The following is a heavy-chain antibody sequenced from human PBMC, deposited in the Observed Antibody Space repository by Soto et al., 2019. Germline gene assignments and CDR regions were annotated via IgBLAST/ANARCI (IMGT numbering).Heavy chain of an antibody. V-gene: IGHV1-69*02. CDR1: GGTFSTYI. CDR3: ASYYGSGSYHNPPPFDY. J-gene: IGHJ4*01. Sequence: SVKVSCKASGGTFSTYIINWVRQAPGQGLEWMGRIIPILGITNYAQKFQGRVTITADKSTSTAYMELSSLRSGDTAVYYCASYYGSGSYHNPPPFDYWGHGALVTVSS. CDR2: IIPILGIT. D-gene: IGHD3-10*01.